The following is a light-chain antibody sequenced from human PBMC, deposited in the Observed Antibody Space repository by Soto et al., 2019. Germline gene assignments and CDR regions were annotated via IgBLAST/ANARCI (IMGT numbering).Light chain of an antibody. J-gene: IGKJ1*01. V-gene: IGKV3-15*01. CDR1: QSVSAN. Sequence: EVVMPQSPATLSGSPGERATLSCRASQSVSANLAWYQQRPGQAPSLLIYAASTRATGVPARFSGSGSETEFTLTISSLQSEDFAVYYCQQYNVWPRTFGQGTKVDFK. CDR3: QQYNVWPRT. CDR2: AAS.